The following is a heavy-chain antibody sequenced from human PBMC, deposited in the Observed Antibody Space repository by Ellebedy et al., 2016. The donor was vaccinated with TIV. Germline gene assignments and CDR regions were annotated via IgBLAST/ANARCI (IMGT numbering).Heavy chain of an antibody. J-gene: IGHJ4*02. CDR1: GFTVSSNS. CDR3: ARKHLYGLD. V-gene: IGHV3-66*01. CDR2: IYSGGGT. D-gene: IGHD3-10*01. Sequence: GESLKISCAASGFTVSSNSMNWVRQAPGKGLEWVSVIYSGGGTSYADSVKGRFTIFRDTSKNTLFIQMNSLRAEDTAVYYCARKHLYGLDWGQGTLVTVSS.